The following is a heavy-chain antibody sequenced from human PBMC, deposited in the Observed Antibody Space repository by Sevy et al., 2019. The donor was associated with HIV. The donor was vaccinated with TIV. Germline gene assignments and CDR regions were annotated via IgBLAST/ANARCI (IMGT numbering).Heavy chain of an antibody. CDR2: ISYDGNIQ. CDR1: GLTFSTYG. J-gene: IGHJ4*02. D-gene: IGHD5-18*01. Sequence: GGSLRLSCAASGLTFSTYGMHWVRQAPGKGLEWVAVISYDGNIQYYADSVKGRFTVSRDNSKNQLYLQMNSLRAEDSAVYYCAKDQGGYNYAPGYWGQGTLVTVSS. CDR3: AKDQGGYNYAPGY. V-gene: IGHV3-30*18.